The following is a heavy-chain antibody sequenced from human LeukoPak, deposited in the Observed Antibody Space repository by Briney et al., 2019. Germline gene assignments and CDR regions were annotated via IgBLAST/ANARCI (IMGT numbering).Heavy chain of an antibody. D-gene: IGHD5-12*01. CDR3: AKDHRGYIVATIDLNWDY. CDR1: GFTFSSYA. J-gene: IGHJ4*02. V-gene: IGHV3-23*01. CDR2: ISGSGGST. Sequence: PGGSLRLSCAASGFTFSSYAMGWVRQAPGKGLEWVSAISGSGGSTYYADSVKGRFTISRDNSKNTLYLQMNSLRAEDTAVYYCAKDHRGYIVATIDLNWDYWGQGTLVTVSS.